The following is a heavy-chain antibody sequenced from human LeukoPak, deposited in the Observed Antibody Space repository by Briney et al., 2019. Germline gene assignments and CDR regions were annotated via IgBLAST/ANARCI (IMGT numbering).Heavy chain of an antibody. CDR1: GYTFTGYY. Sequence: TGASVKVSCKASGYTFTGYYMHWVRQAPGQGLEWMGWINPNSGGTNYAQKFQGRVTMTRDTSISTAYMELSRLRSDDTAVYYCARAARPNIVVVVAAYDYWGQGTLVTVSS. D-gene: IGHD2-15*01. CDR3: ARAARPNIVVVVAAYDY. V-gene: IGHV1-2*02. J-gene: IGHJ4*02. CDR2: INPNSGGT.